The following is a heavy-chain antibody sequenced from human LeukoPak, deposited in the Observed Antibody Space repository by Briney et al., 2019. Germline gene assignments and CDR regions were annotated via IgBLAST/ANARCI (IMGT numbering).Heavy chain of an antibody. Sequence: SETLSLTRTVPGGSISSYYWSWIRQPPGKGLEWIGYIYYSGSTNYNPSLKSRVTISVDTSKNQYSLKLSSVTAADTAVYYCARVRAGLVDYWGQGTLVTVSS. V-gene: IGHV4-59*01. J-gene: IGHJ4*02. CDR3: ARVRAGLVDY. CDR2: IYYSGST. D-gene: IGHD6-13*01. CDR1: GGSISSYY.